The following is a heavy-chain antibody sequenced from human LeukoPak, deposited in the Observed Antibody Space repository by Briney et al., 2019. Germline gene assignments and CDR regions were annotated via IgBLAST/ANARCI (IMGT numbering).Heavy chain of an antibody. CDR2: IKQDGSEE. CDR1: GFTFTLYW. V-gene: IGHV3-7*01. CDR3: ARLYGFGEFLYMDV. Sequence: QPGGSLRLSCAASGFTFTLYWMTWVRQAPGKGLEWVASIKQDGSEEYYMDSVNGRFTITRDNAKNSLYLQMNSLRAADTAVYYCARLYGFGEFLYMDVWGKGTTLTVSS. D-gene: IGHD3-10*01. J-gene: IGHJ6*03.